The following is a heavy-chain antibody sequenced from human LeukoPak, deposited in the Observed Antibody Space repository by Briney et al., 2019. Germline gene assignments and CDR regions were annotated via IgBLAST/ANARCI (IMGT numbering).Heavy chain of an antibody. Sequence: PGGSLRLSCAASGFTFSSYWMSWVRQAPGKGLEWVSGISWNSGSIGYADSVKGRFTISRDNAKNSLYLQMNSLRAEDTALYYCAKDSLRYCSSTSCYGDLQHWGQGTLVTVSS. CDR3: AKDSLRYCSSTSCYGDLQH. V-gene: IGHV3-9*01. J-gene: IGHJ1*01. CDR2: ISWNSGSI. CDR1: GFTFSSYW. D-gene: IGHD2-2*01.